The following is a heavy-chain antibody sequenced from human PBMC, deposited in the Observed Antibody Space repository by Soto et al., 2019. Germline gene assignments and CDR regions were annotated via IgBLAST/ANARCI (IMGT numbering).Heavy chain of an antibody. V-gene: IGHV4-34*01. D-gene: IGHD2-2*01. CDR2: INHSGST. Sequence: SETLSLTCAVYGGSFSGYYWSWIRQPPGKGLEWIGEINHSGSTKYNPSLKSRVTISVDTSKNQFSLKLSSLSAADTAVYYWARGRVRDSTSCYSVWGQGTTVTVSS. J-gene: IGHJ6*02. CDR1: GGSFSGYY. CDR3: ARGRVRDSTSCYSV.